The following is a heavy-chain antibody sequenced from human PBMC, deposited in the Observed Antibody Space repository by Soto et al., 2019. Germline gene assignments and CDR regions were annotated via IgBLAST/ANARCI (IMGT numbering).Heavy chain of an antibody. J-gene: IGHJ4*02. CDR1: GYTFTGYY. V-gene: IGHV1-46*01. CDR2: IYSNDDTA. D-gene: IGHD3-9*01. Sequence: ASVKVSCKALGYTFTGYYTHWVRQAPGQGLEYVGRIYSNDDTASNGQKFQGRVTMTLDASAGTVYMELSSLRSEDTAMYYCATESPPTGSSNNWGQGPLVTLSS. CDR3: ATESPPTGSSNN.